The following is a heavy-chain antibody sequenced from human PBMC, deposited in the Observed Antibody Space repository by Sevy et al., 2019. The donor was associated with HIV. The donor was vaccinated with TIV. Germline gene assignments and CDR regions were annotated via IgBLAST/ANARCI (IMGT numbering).Heavy chain of an antibody. V-gene: IGHV1-2*02. CDR1: GYMFTDYY. D-gene: IGHD4-17*01. Sequence: ASVKVSCKASGYMFTDYYIHWVRQAPGQGLEWMAWINPNDGVTHYAQRFQGEVTVNRDTSISTAYMEMGRLRSDDAAIYYCARLTTMPTSDLYGMDVWGQGTSVTVSS. CDR3: ARLTTMPTSDLYGMDV. J-gene: IGHJ6*02. CDR2: INPNDGVT.